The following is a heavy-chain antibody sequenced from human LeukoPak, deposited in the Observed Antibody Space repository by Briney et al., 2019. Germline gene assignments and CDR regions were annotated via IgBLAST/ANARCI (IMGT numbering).Heavy chain of an antibody. J-gene: IGHJ3*02. CDR2: ISSSSSYI. Sequence: PGGSLRLSCAASGFTFSSYSMNWVRQAPGKGLEWVSSISSSSSYIYYADSVKGRFTISRDNAKNSLYLQMNSLRAEDTAVYYCARDDHSTDAFDIWGQGTMVTVSS. CDR1: GFTFSSYS. V-gene: IGHV3-21*01. CDR3: ARDDHSTDAFDI.